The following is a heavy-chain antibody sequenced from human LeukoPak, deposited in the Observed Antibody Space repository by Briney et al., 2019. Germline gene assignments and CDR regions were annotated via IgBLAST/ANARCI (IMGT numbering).Heavy chain of an antibody. J-gene: IGHJ4*02. D-gene: IGHD5-24*01. CDR1: GGSISSSY. CDR3: ARGGDGYNYLDY. CDR2: INHSGST. Sequence: SETLSLTCAVSGGSISSSYWSWIRQPPGKGLEWIGEINHSGSTNYNPSLKSRVTISVDTSKNQFSLKLSSVTAADTAVYYCARGGDGYNYLDYWGQGTLVTVSS. V-gene: IGHV4-34*01.